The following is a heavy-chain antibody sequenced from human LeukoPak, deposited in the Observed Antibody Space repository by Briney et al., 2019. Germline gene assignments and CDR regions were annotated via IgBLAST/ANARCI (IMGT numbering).Heavy chain of an antibody. D-gene: IGHD3-16*01. CDR2: IKQDGSEK. CDR3: AKDTYYDYGDYFDY. CDR1: GFTFSSYW. J-gene: IGHJ4*02. Sequence: PGGSLRLSCAASGFTFSSYWMSWVRQAPGKGLEWVANIKQDGSEKYYVDSVKGRFTISRDNSKNTLYLQMNSLRAEDTAVYYCAKDTYYDYGDYFDYWGQGTLVTVSS. V-gene: IGHV3-7*03.